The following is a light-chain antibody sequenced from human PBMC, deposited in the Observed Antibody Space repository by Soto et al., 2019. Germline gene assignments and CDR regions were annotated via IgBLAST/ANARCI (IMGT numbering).Light chain of an antibody. CDR2: DVN. Sequence: QSALTQPASVSGSPGQSITISCTGTSSDVGGYNHVSWYQQHPGKAPKLMIYDVNNRPSGVSNRFSGSKSGNTASLTISGRQAEDEADYYCNSYASSSTLLFGGGTKLTVL. CDR3: NSYASSSTLL. V-gene: IGLV2-14*03. J-gene: IGLJ2*01. CDR1: SSDVGGYNH.